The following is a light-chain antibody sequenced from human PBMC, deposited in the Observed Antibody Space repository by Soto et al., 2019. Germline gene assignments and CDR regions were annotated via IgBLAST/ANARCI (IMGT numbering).Light chain of an antibody. V-gene: IGLV1-40*01. CDR3: QSYDSSLSAVV. Sequence: QSVLTQPPSVSGAPGQRVTISCTGSSSNFGAGYNVHWYQQLPGTPPKLLIFDNSNRPSAVPARFSGSRSGAPASLAITGLQAGDEADYYCQSYDSSLSAVVFGGGTKLTVL. CDR1: SSNFGAGYN. CDR2: DNS. J-gene: IGLJ2*01.